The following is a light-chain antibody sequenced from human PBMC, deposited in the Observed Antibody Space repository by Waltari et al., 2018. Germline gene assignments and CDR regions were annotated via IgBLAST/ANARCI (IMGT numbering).Light chain of an antibody. CDR1: SSDIGYYNA. Sequence: QAAPTQSPSVSGSPGQSVTISCTGTSSDIGYYNALSWYQQYAGKAPKLMIYEVSKRPSGVSDRFSGSKSGNTASLTISGLQAEDEADYYCSSYAGSGTFIFGVGTRLTVL. V-gene: IGLV2-23*02. CDR2: EVS. CDR3: SSYAGSGTFI. J-gene: IGLJ1*01.